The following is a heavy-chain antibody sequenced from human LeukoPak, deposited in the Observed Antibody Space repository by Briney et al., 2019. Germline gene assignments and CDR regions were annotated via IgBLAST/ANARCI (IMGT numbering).Heavy chain of an antibody. J-gene: IGHJ4*02. CDR1: GGSVTSYY. V-gene: IGHV4-59*02. CDR3: VRPESVGTKYRFDY. Sequence: SETLALTCSVSGGSVTSYYWNWVRQTPGKGLEWIGYISSSETTDYNPSLESRVTISVDTSKNHVSLNLTSVTAADTAVYYCVRPESVGTKYRFDYWGQGALVTVSS. CDR2: ISSSETT. D-gene: IGHD1-1*01.